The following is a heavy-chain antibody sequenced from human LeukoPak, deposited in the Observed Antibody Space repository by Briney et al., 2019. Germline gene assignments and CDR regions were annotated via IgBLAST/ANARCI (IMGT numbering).Heavy chain of an antibody. CDR1: GFTFSSYA. V-gene: IGHV3-23*01. D-gene: IGHD3-10*01. Sequence: GGSLRLSCAASGFTFSSYAMSWVRQAPGKGLEWVSAISGSGGSTYYADSVKGRFTISRDNSKNTLYLQMSSLRAEDTAVYYCAKKGRGNDAFDIWGQGTMVTVSS. J-gene: IGHJ3*02. CDR2: ISGSGGST. CDR3: AKKGRGNDAFDI.